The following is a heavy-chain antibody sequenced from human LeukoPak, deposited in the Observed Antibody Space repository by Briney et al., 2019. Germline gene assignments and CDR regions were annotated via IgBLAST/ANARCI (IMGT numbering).Heavy chain of an antibody. CDR3: ARDRSYGAFAS. CDR2: ITWNGGST. J-gene: IGHJ4*02. V-gene: IGHV3-20*04. Sequence: GGSLRLSCAASGFSFDEHVMNWVRQAPGKGLEWVSGITWNGGSTGYADSVKGRFTISRDNAKNSLYLQMSSLRAEDTALYYCARDRSYGAFASWGQGTLVTVSS. CDR1: GFSFDEHV. D-gene: IGHD1-26*01.